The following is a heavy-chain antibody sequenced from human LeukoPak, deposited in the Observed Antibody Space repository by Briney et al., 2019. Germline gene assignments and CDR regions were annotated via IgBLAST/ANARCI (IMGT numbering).Heavy chain of an antibody. Sequence: SETLSLTCTVSGDSISTYYWSWIRQPPGKGLEWIGYVYYSGSTNYNPSPKSRVTISVDTSKNQFSLKLSSVTAADTAVYYCARVYGAGYDFRGAFDIWGQGTMVTVSS. V-gene: IGHV4-59*01. CDR2: VYYSGST. J-gene: IGHJ3*02. D-gene: IGHD5-12*01. CDR1: GDSISTYY. CDR3: ARVYGAGYDFRGAFDI.